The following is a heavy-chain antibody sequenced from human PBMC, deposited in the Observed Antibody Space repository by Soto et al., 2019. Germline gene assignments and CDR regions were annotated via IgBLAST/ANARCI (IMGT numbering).Heavy chain of an antibody. Sequence: SETLSLTCAVSGASIGTSNWWSWVRQSPGKGLEWIGEIYHSGSTYYNPSLKSRVTISVDTSKNQFSLKLSSVTAADTAVYYCARERPDGARLDPWGQGTLVTVSS. CDR3: ARERPDGARLDP. D-gene: IGHD6-6*01. V-gene: IGHV4-4*02. CDR2: IYHSGST. J-gene: IGHJ5*02. CDR1: GASIGTSNW.